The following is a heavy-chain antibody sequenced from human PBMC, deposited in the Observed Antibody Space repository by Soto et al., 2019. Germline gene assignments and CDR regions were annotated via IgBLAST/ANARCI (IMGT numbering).Heavy chain of an antibody. CDR3: ERALGDFDILNFPLFSYGMDV. D-gene: IGHD3-9*01. CDR1: GNTFTRYD. V-gene: IGHV1-8*01. CDR2: VNPNSGNT. Sequence: ASVKGSCTESGNTFTRYDINWVRQATGQGLEWMGWVNPNSGNTGYAPKFQGRVIMTRNTSISTAYMELCSPRPEATAVYYCERALGDFDILNFPLFSYGMDVWCQLTTVPDS. J-gene: IGHJ6*02.